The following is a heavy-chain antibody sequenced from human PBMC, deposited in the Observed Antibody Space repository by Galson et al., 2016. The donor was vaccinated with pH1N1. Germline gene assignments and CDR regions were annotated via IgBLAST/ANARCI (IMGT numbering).Heavy chain of an antibody. CDR3: AREGGEVNRDSFHYGLDV. J-gene: IGHJ6*02. Sequence: SVKVSCKASGGTFSSFPISWVRQAPGQGLEWMGQIIPIFGTTNYAQKFQGRVTITTDESTSTVHMELSSLRSEDSGIYYCAREGGEVNRDSFHYGLDVWGQGTTVTVSS. D-gene: IGHD1-14*01. CDR2: IIPIFGTT. CDR1: GGTFSSFP. V-gene: IGHV1-69*05.